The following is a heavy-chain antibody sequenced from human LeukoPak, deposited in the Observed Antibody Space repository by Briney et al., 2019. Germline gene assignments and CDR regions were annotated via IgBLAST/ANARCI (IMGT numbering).Heavy chain of an antibody. J-gene: IGHJ4*02. CDR2: ISGSGVST. Sequence: PGGSLRLSFAASGFAFTSSAMSWVRQAPGKGLEGVSAISGSGVSTYYADSVKGRFTISRDNSKNTLYLQMNSLRDEDTAVYYCAKGIAAETFDYWGQGTLVTVSS. V-gene: IGHV3-23*01. CDR3: AKGIAAETFDY. CDR1: GFAFTSSA. D-gene: IGHD6-13*01.